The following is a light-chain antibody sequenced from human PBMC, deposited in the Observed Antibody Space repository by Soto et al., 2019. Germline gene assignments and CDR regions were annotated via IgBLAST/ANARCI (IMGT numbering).Light chain of an antibody. CDR3: CSYAGSITFYV. CDR1: NSDVGSYNL. CDR2: KGS. J-gene: IGLJ1*01. Sequence: QAALPPPSSVSGSPGHSITISCTGTNSDVGSYNLVSWYQQHPGKAPKLVIYKGSERPSGVSNRFSGSKSGNTASLTISGLQAEDEADYYCCSYAGSITFYVFGTGTKVTVL. V-gene: IGLV2-23*01.